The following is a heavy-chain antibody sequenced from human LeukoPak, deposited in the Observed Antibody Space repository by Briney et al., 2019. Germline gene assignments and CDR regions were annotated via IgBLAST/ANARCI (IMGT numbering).Heavy chain of an antibody. D-gene: IGHD3-16*01. CDR2: IYYSGST. Sequence: PSETLSLTCTVSGGSISSYYWSWIRQPPGKGLEWIGYIYYSGSTNYNPSLKSRVTISVDTSKNQFSLKLSSVTAADTAVYYCAGERITFGGDYWGQGTLVTVSS. J-gene: IGHJ4*02. CDR3: AGERITFGGDY. CDR1: GGSISSYY. V-gene: IGHV4-59*12.